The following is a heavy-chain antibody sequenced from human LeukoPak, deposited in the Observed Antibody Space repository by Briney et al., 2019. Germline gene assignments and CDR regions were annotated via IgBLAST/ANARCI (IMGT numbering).Heavy chain of an antibody. CDR1: GFTFDDYA. J-gene: IGHJ4*02. V-gene: IGHV3-9*01. CDR2: ISWNSCSI. D-gene: IGHD5-12*01. Sequence: PGRSLRLSCAASGFTFDDYAMHWVRQAPGKGLEWVSGISWNSCSIGYADSVKGRFTISRDNAKKSLYLQMNSLRAEDTALYYCAKDIRLGYDYPLFDYWGQGTLVTVSS. CDR3: AKDIRLGYDYPLFDY.